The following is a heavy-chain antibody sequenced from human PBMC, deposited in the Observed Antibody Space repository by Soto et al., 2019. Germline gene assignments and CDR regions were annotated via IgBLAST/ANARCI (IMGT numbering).Heavy chain of an antibody. CDR1: GYAFTSYW. V-gene: IGHV5-51*03. D-gene: IGHD2-8*01. Sequence: GESLKISCTGSGYAFTSYWIAWVRQMPGKGLEWMGIIYPGDSDTRYSPSFQGQVTISADKSITTAYLPWSSLKASDTAMYYCASGYCTTTICDPWFDPWSQARLVAVSS. J-gene: IGHJ5*02. CDR3: ASGYCTTTICDPWFDP. CDR2: IYPGDSDT.